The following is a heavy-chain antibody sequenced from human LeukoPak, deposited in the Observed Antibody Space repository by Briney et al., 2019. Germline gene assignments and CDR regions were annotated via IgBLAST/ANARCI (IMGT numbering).Heavy chain of an antibody. D-gene: IGHD3-22*01. CDR2: ISSSSSHI. J-gene: IGHJ4*02. Sequence: PGGPLRLPCPASGFTFSSYSMNWVRQPPGKGLEWVSYISSSSSHIYYADSVEDRLTISRDNAKNSLYLQMNSLRGEDTVVYYCARASGYYLNIVVYWGQGTLVTVSS. CDR1: GFTFSSYS. V-gene: IGHV3-21*01. CDR3: ARASGYYLNIVVY.